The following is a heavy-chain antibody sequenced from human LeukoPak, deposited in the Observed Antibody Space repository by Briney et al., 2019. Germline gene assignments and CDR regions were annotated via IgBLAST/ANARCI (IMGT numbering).Heavy chain of an antibody. CDR1: GFTFSSYA. Sequence: GSLRLSCAASGFTFSSYAMHWVRQAPGKGLEWVAVISYDGNNKYYADSVKGRFTISRDNSKNTLYLQMNSLRAEDTAVYYCARGIAGHCSSTSCYRGVTDWGQGTLVTVSS. J-gene: IGHJ4*02. CDR3: ARGIAGHCSSTSCYRGVTD. D-gene: IGHD2-2*02. CDR2: ISYDGNNK. V-gene: IGHV3-30*04.